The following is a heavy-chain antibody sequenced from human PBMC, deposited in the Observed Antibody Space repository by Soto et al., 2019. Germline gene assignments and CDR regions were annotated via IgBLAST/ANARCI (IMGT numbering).Heavy chain of an antibody. CDR2: ISAYNGNT. CDR3: ARQPAQYCSGGSCYSTYYYYYIDD. D-gene: IGHD2-15*01. V-gene: IGHV1-18*01. CDR1: GYTFTSYG. Sequence: ASVKVSCKASGYTFTSYGISWVRQAPGKGLEWMGWISAYNGNTNYAQKLQGGVTMTKDTSTSTAYIELRGLRSDDTAVYYCARQPAQYCSGGSCYSTYYYYYIDDWGKGTTVTVSS. J-gene: IGHJ6*03.